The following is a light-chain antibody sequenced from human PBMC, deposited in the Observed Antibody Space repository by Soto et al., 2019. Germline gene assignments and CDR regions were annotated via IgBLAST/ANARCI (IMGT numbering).Light chain of an antibody. CDR3: QHLNYYERV. CDR2: RAS. V-gene: IGKV1-5*03. Sequence: DIQMTQSPSTLSASIGDRVTITCRASQSVDSWLAWYQQQPGKAPKLLIYRASTLQTGVPSRFSGTGSGTQFTLTISSLQPDDCATYYWQHLNYYERVFGQGTKVDIK. J-gene: IGKJ1*01. CDR1: QSVDSW.